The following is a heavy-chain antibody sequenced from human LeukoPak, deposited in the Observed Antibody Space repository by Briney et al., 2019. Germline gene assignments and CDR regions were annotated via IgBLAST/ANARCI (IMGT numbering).Heavy chain of an antibody. Sequence: ASVKVSCKASGYTFTGYYMHWVRQAPGQGLEWMGWINPNSGGTNYAQKFQSRVTMTRDTSISTAYMELSRLRSDDTAVYYCARDNDSSGFIDYWGQGTLVTVSS. CDR1: GYTFTGYY. CDR3: ARDNDSSGFIDY. J-gene: IGHJ4*02. D-gene: IGHD3-22*01. CDR2: INPNSGGT. V-gene: IGHV1-2*02.